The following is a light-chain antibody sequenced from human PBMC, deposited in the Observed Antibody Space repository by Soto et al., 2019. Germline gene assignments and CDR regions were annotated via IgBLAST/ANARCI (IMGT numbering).Light chain of an antibody. Sequence: EIVLTQSPGTLSLSPGERATLSCRASQSVDSNYLAWYQQKSGQAPRLLIYGASSRATGIPDRFSGGGSGTDFTLTITRLEPEDFAVYFCLQYGGLPRTFGQGTKVDI. V-gene: IGKV3-20*01. CDR2: GAS. CDR3: LQYGGLPRT. J-gene: IGKJ1*01. CDR1: QSVDSNY.